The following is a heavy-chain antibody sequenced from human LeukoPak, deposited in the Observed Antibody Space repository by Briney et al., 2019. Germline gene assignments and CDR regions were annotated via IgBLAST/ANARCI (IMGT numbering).Heavy chain of an antibody. Sequence: GGSLRLSCAASGFTFSSYSMNWVRQAPGKGLEWVSYISSSSSTIYYADSVKGRFTISRDNAKNSLYLQMNSLRAEDTAVYYCARDVEGYCSGGSCYLSPSAFDYWGQGTLVTVSS. V-gene: IGHV3-48*01. J-gene: IGHJ4*02. D-gene: IGHD2-15*01. CDR2: ISSSSSTI. CDR3: ARDVEGYCSGGSCYLSPSAFDY. CDR1: GFTFSSYS.